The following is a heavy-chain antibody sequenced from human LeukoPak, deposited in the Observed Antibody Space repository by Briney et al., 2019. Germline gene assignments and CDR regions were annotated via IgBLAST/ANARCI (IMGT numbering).Heavy chain of an antibody. Sequence: ASVEVSCKASGYTFTSYGISWVRQAPGQGLEWMGWISAYNGNTNYAQKLQGRVTMTTDTSTSTAYMELRSLRSDDTAVYYCARALTDYYDSSGYYYAGWFDPWGQGTLVTVSS. D-gene: IGHD3-22*01. CDR3: ARALTDYYDSSGYYYAGWFDP. J-gene: IGHJ5*02. CDR2: ISAYNGNT. CDR1: GYTFTSYG. V-gene: IGHV1-18*01.